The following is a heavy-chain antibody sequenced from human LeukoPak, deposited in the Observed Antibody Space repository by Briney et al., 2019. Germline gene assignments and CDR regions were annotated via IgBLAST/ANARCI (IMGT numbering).Heavy chain of an antibody. CDR2: INSDGSST. CDR3: ARDRGSYSGSYREYFQH. V-gene: IGHV3-74*01. CDR1: GFTFSSYL. Sequence: GGSLRLSCAASGFTFSSYLMHWVRQAPGKGLVWVSRINSDGSSTSYEDSVKGRLTITRDNATNTLYLQMNSLRAEDTAVYYCARDRGSYSGSYREYFQHWGQGTLVTVSS. D-gene: IGHD1-26*01. J-gene: IGHJ1*01.